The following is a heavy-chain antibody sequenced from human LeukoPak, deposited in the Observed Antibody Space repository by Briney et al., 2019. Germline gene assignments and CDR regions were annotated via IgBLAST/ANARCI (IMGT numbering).Heavy chain of an antibody. D-gene: IGHD5-18*01. Sequence: GASVKVSCKASGYTFVNHGISWVRQAPGQGLEWLGWISGYSDSSHYGQSVQGRVTMITDAATSTAYLELRSLRSDDTAVYYCARASSTQIQLWYFDYWGQGTLSPSPQ. CDR1: GYTFVNHG. CDR3: ARASSTQIQLWYFDY. CDR2: ISGYSDSS. J-gene: IGHJ4*02. V-gene: IGHV1-18*01.